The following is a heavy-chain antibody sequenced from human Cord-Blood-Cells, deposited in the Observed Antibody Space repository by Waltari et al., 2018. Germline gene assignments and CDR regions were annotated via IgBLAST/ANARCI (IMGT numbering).Heavy chain of an antibody. J-gene: IGHJ3*02. CDR3: TTDRIAAADAFDI. Sequence: EVQLVESGGGLVKPGGSLRLSCAASGFTFSNAWMSWVRQAPGKGLEWVGRIKSKTDGGRTDYAAPVKGRFTISRDYSKNTLYLQMNSLKTEDTAVYYCTTDRIAAADAFDIWGQGTMVTVSS. CDR1: GFTFSNAW. V-gene: IGHV3-15*01. CDR2: IKSKTDGGRT. D-gene: IGHD6-13*01.